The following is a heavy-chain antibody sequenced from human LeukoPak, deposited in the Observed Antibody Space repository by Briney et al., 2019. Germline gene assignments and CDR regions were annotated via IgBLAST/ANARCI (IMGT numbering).Heavy chain of an antibody. V-gene: IGHV4-39*01. CDR2: IYYSGST. Sequence: SETLSLTCTVSGGSISSSSYYWGWIRQPPGKGLEWIGSIYYSGSTYYNPSLKSRVTISVDTSKNQFSLKLSSVTAADTAVYYCARQVDTSRGAVWGKGTMVTVSS. CDR1: GGSISSSSYY. J-gene: IGHJ6*04. CDR3: ARQVDTSRGAV. D-gene: IGHD2-2*01.